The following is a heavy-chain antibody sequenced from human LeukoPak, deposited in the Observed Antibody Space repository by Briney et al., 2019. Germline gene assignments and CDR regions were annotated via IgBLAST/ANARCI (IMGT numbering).Heavy chain of an antibody. V-gene: IGHV3-11*05. Sequence: GGSLRLSCAASGFTFSDYYMSWIRQAPGKGLEWVSYISSSSSYRNYADSVKGRFTISRDNAKHSLYLQMNSLRAEDTAVYYCARVGYDILTGYYRGFDYWGQGTLVTVSS. CDR3: ARVGYDILTGYYRGFDY. CDR1: GFTFSDYY. D-gene: IGHD3-9*01. J-gene: IGHJ4*02. CDR2: ISSSSSYR.